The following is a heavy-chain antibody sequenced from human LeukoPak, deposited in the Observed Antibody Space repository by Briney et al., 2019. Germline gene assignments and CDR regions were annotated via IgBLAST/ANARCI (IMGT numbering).Heavy chain of an antibody. D-gene: IGHD6-13*01. CDR3: ARLEAAATYYFDY. CDR1: GGSISSYY. Sequence: SETLSLTCTVSGGSISSYYWSWIRQPPGKGLEWIGYIYYSGSTNYNPSLKSRVTISVDTSKNQFSLKLSSVTAAGTAVYYCARLEAAATYYFDYWGQGTLVTVSS. CDR2: IYYSGST. V-gene: IGHV4-59*08. J-gene: IGHJ4*02.